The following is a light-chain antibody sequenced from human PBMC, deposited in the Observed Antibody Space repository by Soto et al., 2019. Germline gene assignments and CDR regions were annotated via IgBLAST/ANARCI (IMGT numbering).Light chain of an antibody. CDR1: SSNIGSNY. CDR2: DNG. CDR3: GTWDNSLSAV. J-gene: IGLJ2*01. V-gene: IGLV1-51*01. Sequence: QSVLTQPPSVSAAPGQKVTISCSGSSSNIGSNYVSWYQQLPGTAPKLLIYDNGKRPSGIPDRFSGSQSGTSATLGITGLQTGDEADYYCGTWDNSLSAVFGGGTTLTVL.